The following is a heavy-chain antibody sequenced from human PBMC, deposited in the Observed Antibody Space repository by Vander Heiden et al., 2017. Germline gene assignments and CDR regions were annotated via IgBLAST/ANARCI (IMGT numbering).Heavy chain of an antibody. CDR1: GFTFSSYA. D-gene: IGHD5-18*01. Sequence: EVQLLESGGVLEQRGGHLRLSWAASGFTFSSYAMGWVRQAPGKGLEWVSTISGSGGNTYYADSVKGRFTISRDNSKNTLYLQMSGLRAEDTAVYYCAKDLRTYSSGDYWGQGTLVTVSS. CDR3: AKDLRTYSSGDY. CDR2: ISGSGGNT. V-gene: IGHV3-23*01. J-gene: IGHJ4*02.